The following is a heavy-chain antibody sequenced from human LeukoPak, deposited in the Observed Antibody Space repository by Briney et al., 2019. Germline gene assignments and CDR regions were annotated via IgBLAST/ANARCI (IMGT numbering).Heavy chain of an antibody. Sequence: ASVKVSCKVSGYTLTELSMHWVRQAPGKGLEWMGGFDPEDGETIYAQKFQGRVTMTEDTSTDTAYMELSCLRSEDTAMYYCATRGVVGKSTYYFDYWGQGTLVTVSS. J-gene: IGHJ4*02. CDR1: GYTLTELS. CDR2: FDPEDGET. D-gene: IGHD1-26*01. CDR3: ATRGVVGKSTYYFDY. V-gene: IGHV1-24*01.